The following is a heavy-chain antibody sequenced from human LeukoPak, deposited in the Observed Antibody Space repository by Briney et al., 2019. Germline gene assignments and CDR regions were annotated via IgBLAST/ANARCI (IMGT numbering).Heavy chain of an antibody. D-gene: IGHD1-26*01. CDR2: ISWNSGSI. CDR1: GFTFDDYA. CDR3: AKAPPSWELDY. J-gene: IGHJ4*02. V-gene: IGHV3-9*01. Sequence: PGGSLRLSCAASGFTFDDYAMHWVRQAPGKGLEWVSGISWNSGSIGYADSVKGRFTISRDNAKNSLYLQMNNLRAEDTALYYCAKAPPSWELDYWGQGTLVTVSS.